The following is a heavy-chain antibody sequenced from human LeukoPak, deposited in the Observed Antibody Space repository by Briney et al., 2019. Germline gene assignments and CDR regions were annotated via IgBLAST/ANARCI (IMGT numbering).Heavy chain of an antibody. CDR2: IYPGDSDT. CDR1: GYSFTSYW. CDR3: ARHMISSGPHYFDY. V-gene: IGHV5-51*01. D-gene: IGHD6-25*01. J-gene: IGHJ4*02. Sequence: GESLKISCKGSGYSFTSYWIGWVRQIPGKGLEWMGIIYPGDSDTRYSPSFQGQVTISADKSISPAYLQWSSLKASGTAMYYCARHMISSGPHYFDYWGQGTLVTVSS.